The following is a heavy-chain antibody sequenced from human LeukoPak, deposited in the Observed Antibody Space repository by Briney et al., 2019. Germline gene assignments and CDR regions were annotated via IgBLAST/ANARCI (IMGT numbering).Heavy chain of an antibody. Sequence: ASVKVSCKASGYTFTGYYMHWVRLAPGQGLEWMGVINPSGGSTRYAQKFQDRVTMTRDMSTSTVYMELSSLRSEDTAVYYCAREGVSGSYLEYWGQGTLVTVSS. J-gene: IGHJ4*02. CDR3: AREGVSGSYLEY. V-gene: IGHV1-46*01. D-gene: IGHD1-26*01. CDR1: GYTFTGYY. CDR2: INPSGGST.